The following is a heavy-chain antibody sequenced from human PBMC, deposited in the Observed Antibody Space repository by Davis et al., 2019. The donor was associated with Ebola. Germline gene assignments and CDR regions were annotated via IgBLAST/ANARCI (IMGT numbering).Heavy chain of an antibody. CDR3: ARVLYGGITPSDY. D-gene: IGHD4-23*01. CDR2: IYHSGST. CDR1: GGSFTGYY. J-gene: IGHJ4*02. Sequence: PSETLSLTCAVYGGSFTGYYWGWVRQPPGKGLEWIGCIYHSGSTYYNPSLKCRVTISVDTSKNQFSLKLSAVTAADTAVYYWARVLYGGITPSDYWGQGTLVTVSS. V-gene: IGHV4-34*01.